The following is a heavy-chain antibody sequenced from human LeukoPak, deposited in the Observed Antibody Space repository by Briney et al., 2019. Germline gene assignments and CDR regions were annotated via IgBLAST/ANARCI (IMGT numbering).Heavy chain of an antibody. CDR2: IWFDGSNK. CDR1: GFSFSTYG. D-gene: IGHD2-8*01. V-gene: IGHV3-33*06. J-gene: IGHJ4*02. CDR3: AKDSRGSNVRAFDY. Sequence: GGSLRLSCAASGFSFSTYGMHWVRQAPGKGLEWVAVIWFDGSNKYYADSVKGRFTISRDNSQNTLYLQMNSLSADDTAVYYCAKDSRGSNVRAFDYWGQGILVTVSS.